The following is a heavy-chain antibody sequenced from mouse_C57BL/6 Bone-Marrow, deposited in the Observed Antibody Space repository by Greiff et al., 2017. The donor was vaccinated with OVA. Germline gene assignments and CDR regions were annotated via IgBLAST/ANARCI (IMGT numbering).Heavy chain of an antibody. V-gene: IGHV3-6*01. J-gene: IGHJ2*01. CDR1: GYSITSGYY. Sequence: EVQLVESGPGLVKPSQSLSLTCSVTGYSITSGYYWNWIRQFPGNKLEWMGYISYDGSNNYNPSLKNRISITRDTSKNQFFLKLNSVTTEDTATYYCARDLYYGSSPYYWGQGTTLTVSS. CDR2: ISYDGSN. CDR3: ARDLYYGSSPYY. D-gene: IGHD1-1*01.